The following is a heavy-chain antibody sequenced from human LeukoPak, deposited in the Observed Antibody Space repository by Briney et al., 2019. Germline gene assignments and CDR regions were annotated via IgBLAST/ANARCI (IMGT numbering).Heavy chain of an antibody. CDR2: IYYSGST. D-gene: IGHD5-24*01. Sequence: SETLSLTCTVSGGSISSYYWSWIRQPPGKGLEWIGYIYYSGSTNYNPSLKSRVTISVDTSKNQFSLKLSSVTAADTAVYYCARARVEMATIAFDYWGQGTLVTVSS. V-gene: IGHV4-59*01. J-gene: IGHJ4*02. CDR3: ARARVEMATIAFDY. CDR1: GGSISSYY.